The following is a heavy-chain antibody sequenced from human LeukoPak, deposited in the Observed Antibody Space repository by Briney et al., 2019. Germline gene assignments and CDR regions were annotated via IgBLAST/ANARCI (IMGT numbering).Heavy chain of an antibody. CDR1: GGSISSNSYY. Sequence: SETLSLTCTVSGGSISSNSYYWGWIRPPPGKGLEWIGSIYYSGSTYYNPSLKSRVTISVDTSKNQFSLKLSSVTAADTAVYYLADTNSYYMDVGGKGTTVTVSS. J-gene: IGHJ6*03. CDR3: ADTNSYYMDV. D-gene: IGHD2-2*01. V-gene: IGHV4-39*07. CDR2: IYYSGST.